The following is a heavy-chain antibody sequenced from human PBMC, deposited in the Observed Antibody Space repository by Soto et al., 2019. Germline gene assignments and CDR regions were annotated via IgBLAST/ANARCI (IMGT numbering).Heavy chain of an antibody. D-gene: IGHD3-10*01. CDR3: AAPRDEYGSGVSWFTYGMDI. Sequence: GGSLRLSCLASGFTFSDFAMTWVRHVPGRRLEWVASLDGAGGSTYYAESVRGRFSISRDNSQNTLFLQMKRLTVDDTAIYYCAAPRDEYGSGVSWFTYGMDIWGQGXTVTVYS. CDR1: GFTFSDFA. CDR2: LDGAGGST. J-gene: IGHJ6*02. V-gene: IGHV3-23*01.